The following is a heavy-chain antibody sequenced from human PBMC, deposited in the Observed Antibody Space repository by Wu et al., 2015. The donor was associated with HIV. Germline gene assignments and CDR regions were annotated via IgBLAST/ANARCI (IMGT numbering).Heavy chain of an antibody. CDR3: ARVFVVVPAGFSGEITAFDI. CDR1: GYIFSGHY. CDR2: INPASGST. J-gene: IGHJ3*02. D-gene: IGHD2-2*01. Sequence: QVQLVQSGAEVKKPGASVKVSCKASGYIFSGHYMNWVRQAPGQGLEWMGWINPASGSTRYAEKFQGRVTMTSDTSINTAYMELSSLRSDDTAIYYCARVFVVVPAGFSGEITAFDIWAKGRWSPSL. V-gene: IGHV1-2*02.